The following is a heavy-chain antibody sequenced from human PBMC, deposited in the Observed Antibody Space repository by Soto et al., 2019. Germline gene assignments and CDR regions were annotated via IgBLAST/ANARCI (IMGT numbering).Heavy chain of an antibody. CDR2: IYYSWST. V-gene: IGHV4-39*01. D-gene: IGHD3-10*01. Sequence: SETLSLTCTVSGGSISSSSYYLGWIRQAPGKGLEWIGSIYYSWSTYYNPSLKSRVTISVDTSKNQFSLKLSSVTAADTAVYYCAGIGRFGVNWGQGTRVTVSS. J-gene: IGHJ4*02. CDR1: GGSISSSSYY. CDR3: AGIGRFGVN.